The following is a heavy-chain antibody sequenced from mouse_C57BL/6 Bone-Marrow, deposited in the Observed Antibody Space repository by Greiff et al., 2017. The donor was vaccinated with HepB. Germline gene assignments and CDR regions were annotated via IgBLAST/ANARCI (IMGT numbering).Heavy chain of an antibody. CDR3: ARRFTYYYGSSYGGY. CDR1: GYTFTSYG. Sequence: VQLVESGAELARPGASVKLSCKASGYTFTSYGISWVKQRTGQGLEWIGEIYPRSGNTYYNEKFKGKATLTADKSSSTAYMELRSLTSEDSAVYFCARRFTYYYGSSYGGYWGQGTTLTVSS. J-gene: IGHJ2*01. D-gene: IGHD1-1*01. V-gene: IGHV1-81*01. CDR2: IYPRSGNT.